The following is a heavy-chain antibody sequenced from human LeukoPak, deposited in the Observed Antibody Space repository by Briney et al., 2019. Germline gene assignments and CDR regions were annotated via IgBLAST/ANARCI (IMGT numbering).Heavy chain of an antibody. V-gene: IGHV4-34*01. J-gene: IGHJ6*02. CDR2: INHSGST. CDR1: GGSFSGYY. CDR3: ARGTFYYYDSSGYRSFVFGDYYYYGMDV. D-gene: IGHD3-22*01. Sequence: SETLSLTCAVYGGSFSGYYWSWIRQPPGKGLEWIGEINHSGSTNYNPSLKSRVTISVDTSKNQFSLKLSPVTAADTAVYYCARGTFYYYDSSGYRSFVFGDYYYYGMDVWGQGTTVTVSS.